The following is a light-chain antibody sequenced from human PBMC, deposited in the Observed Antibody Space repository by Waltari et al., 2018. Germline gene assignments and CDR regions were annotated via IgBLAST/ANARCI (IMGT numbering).Light chain of an antibody. J-gene: IGLJ2*01. V-gene: IGLV1-47*01. CDR3: AAWDATLRSVV. CDR1: NSNIGNTF. CDR2: KSD. Sequence: QSVLTQPPAASATPGQRVTISCSGSNSNIGNTFVSWYQKLPGAAPRLLIYKSDQRPSGVPDRFSGSKSGASASLAIGGLRSDDEGDYYCAAWDATLRSVVFGGGTKLTVL.